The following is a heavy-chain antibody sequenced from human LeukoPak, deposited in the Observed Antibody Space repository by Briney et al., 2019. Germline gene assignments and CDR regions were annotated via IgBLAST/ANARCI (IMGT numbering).Heavy chain of an antibody. D-gene: IGHD1-1*01. CDR1: GFTFVSYN. J-gene: IGHJ6*03. CDR2: ISSSSSLI. CDR3: ARDGNRDGDMDV. Sequence: GGSLRLSCAASGFTFVSYNMNWVRQAPGKGLEWVAYISSSSSLIYYTGSVKGRFTVSRDSAKRSLYLQMNSLRAEDTAVYYCARDGNRDGDMDVWGKGTTVTVSS. V-gene: IGHV3-48*01.